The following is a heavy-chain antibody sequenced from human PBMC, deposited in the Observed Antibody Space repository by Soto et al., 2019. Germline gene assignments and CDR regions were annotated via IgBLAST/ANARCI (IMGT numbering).Heavy chain of an antibody. D-gene: IGHD3-16*02. J-gene: IGHJ4*02. CDR2: IIPVFGTP. CDR3: ARHLYDYVWGSYRH. CDR1: GYIFKNYA. Sequence: QVQLVQSGAEVKETGSSVKVSCKSSGYIFKNYAVTWLRQAPGQGLEWMGGIIPVFGTPDYSQKFRGRVTITAYESTSTVYMELRSLTSEDTAVYYCARHLYDYVWGSYRHWGQGTLVTVSS. V-gene: IGHV1-69*01.